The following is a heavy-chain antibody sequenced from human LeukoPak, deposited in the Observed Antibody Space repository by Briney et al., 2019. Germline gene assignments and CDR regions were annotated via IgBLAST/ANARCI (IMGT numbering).Heavy chain of an antibody. CDR2: INPNSGGT. Sequence: ASVKVSCKTSGFPFPSYYLHWVRQAPGQGLEWMGWINPNSGGTKYAQSLQGRVTMTRDTSVATTYLELKSLTSNDTAVYYCAKGRGIIPRGGGLNWLDPWGQGTLVTVSS. CDR3: AKGRGIIPRGGGLNWLDP. V-gene: IGHV1-2*02. J-gene: IGHJ5*02. D-gene: IGHD3-16*02. CDR1: GFPFPSYY.